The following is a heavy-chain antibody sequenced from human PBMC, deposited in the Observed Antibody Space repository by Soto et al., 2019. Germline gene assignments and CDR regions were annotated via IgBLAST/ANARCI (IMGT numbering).Heavy chain of an antibody. D-gene: IGHD2-15*01. V-gene: IGHV4-31*03. Sequence: SETLSLTCTVSGGTISSGGYYWSWIGQHPGKGLEWIGYIYYSGSTYYNPSLKSRVTISVDTSKNQFSLKLSSVTAADKAVYYCARDLRVSGYCSGGSCQHRTYYDYGMDVWGQGTTFTVSS. CDR3: ARDLRVSGYCSGGSCQHRTYYDYGMDV. CDR1: GGTISSGGYY. CDR2: IYYSGST. J-gene: IGHJ6*02.